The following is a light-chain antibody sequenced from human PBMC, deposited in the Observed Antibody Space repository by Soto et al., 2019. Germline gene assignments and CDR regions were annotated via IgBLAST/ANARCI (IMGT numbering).Light chain of an antibody. Sequence: DIQMTQSPSTLSASVGDRVTITCRASQSIGRFLAWYQHQPGKAPKLLIYDASTLESGVPSRFSGTGSGTECTFSITSLQPEDVGTYYCQQCYMGWTFGQGTKVDFK. V-gene: IGKV1-5*01. CDR1: QSIGRF. J-gene: IGKJ1*01. CDR3: QQCYMGWT. CDR2: DAS.